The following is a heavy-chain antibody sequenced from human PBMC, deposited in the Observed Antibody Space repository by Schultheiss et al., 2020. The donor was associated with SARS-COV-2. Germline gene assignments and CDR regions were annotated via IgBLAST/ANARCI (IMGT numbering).Heavy chain of an antibody. D-gene: IGHD3-3*01. CDR2: IYYSGST. V-gene: IGHV4-34*01. CDR1: GGSFSGYY. J-gene: IGHJ6*03. Sequence: SQTLSLTCAVYGGSFSGYYWSWIRQPPGKGLEWIGSIYYSGSTNSNPSLKSRVTISVDTSKNQFSLKLSSVTAADTAVYYCARLRFLGGHTYAKTLQSYYYYMDVWGKGTTVTVSS. CDR3: ARLRFLGGHTYAKTLQSYYYYMDV.